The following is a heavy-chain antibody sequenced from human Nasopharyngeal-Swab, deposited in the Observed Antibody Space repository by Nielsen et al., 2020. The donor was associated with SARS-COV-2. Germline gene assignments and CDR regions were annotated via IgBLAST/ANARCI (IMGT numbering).Heavy chain of an antibody. CDR2: ISRDGGST. D-gene: IGHD3-16*01. J-gene: IGHJ3*02. CDR3: VKDLRGKYAFEI. Sequence: GGSLRLSCSASGFTFRNYGMHWVRQAPGKGLQYVSGISRDGGSTYHADSVQGRFTISRDDSKNMLDLQMSGLRVEDSAVYWCVKDLRGKYAFEIWGQGTMVTVSS. CDR1: GFTFRNYG. V-gene: IGHV3-64D*06.